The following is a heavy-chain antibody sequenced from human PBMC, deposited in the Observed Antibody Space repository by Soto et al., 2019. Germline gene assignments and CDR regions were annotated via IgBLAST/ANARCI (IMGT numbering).Heavy chain of an antibody. J-gene: IGHJ6*02. Sequence: PGGSLRLSCAASGFTFSSYAMSWVRQAPGKGLEWVSAISGSGGSTYYADSVKGRFTISRDNSKNTLYLQMNSLRAEDTAVYYCAKVHHSAQPVPYYYGLDVWGQGTTVTVSS. CDR3: AKVHHSAQPVPYYYGLDV. V-gene: IGHV3-23*01. CDR2: ISGSGGST. CDR1: GFTFSSYA. D-gene: IGHD2-15*01.